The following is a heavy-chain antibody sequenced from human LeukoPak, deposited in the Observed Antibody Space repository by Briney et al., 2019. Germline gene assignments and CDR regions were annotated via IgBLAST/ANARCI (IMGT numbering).Heavy chain of an antibody. Sequence: SETLSLTCTVSGYSISSGYYWGWIRQPPGKRLEWIGSIYPSGSTFYNPSLKSRVTMSADTSRNQFSLKLNSMTAADTAVYYCASPRDVAVVVGATAGYFDLWGRGTLDTVSS. CDR3: ASPRDVAVVVGATAGYFDL. D-gene: IGHD2-15*01. V-gene: IGHV4-38-2*02. J-gene: IGHJ2*01. CDR2: IYPSGST. CDR1: GYSISSGYY.